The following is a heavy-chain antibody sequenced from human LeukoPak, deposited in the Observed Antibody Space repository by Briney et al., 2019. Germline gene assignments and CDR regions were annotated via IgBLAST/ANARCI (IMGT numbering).Heavy chain of an antibody. D-gene: IGHD6-19*01. CDR2: IYTSGST. Sequence: SETLSLTCAVSGGSFSGYQWSWIRQPAGKGLEWIGRIYTSGSTNYNPSLKSRVTISVDTSKNQFSLKLSSVTAADTAVYYCARHPLAVAAAFDIWGQGTMVTVSS. CDR3: ARHPLAVAAAFDI. CDR1: GGSFSGYQ. J-gene: IGHJ3*02. V-gene: IGHV4-4*07.